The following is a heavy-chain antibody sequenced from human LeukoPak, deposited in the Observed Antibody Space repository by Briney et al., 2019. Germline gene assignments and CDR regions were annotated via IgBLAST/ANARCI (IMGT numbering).Heavy chain of an antibody. D-gene: IGHD5-24*01. V-gene: IGHV1-69*04. CDR2: IIPILGIA. CDR1: GGTFSSYA. Sequence: SVKVPCKASGGTFSSYAISWVRQAPGQGLEWMGRIIPILGIANYAQKFQGRVTITADKSTSTAYMELSSLRSEDTAVYYCARSRDGYTPDAFDIWGQGTMVTVSS. CDR3: ARSRDGYTPDAFDI. J-gene: IGHJ3*02.